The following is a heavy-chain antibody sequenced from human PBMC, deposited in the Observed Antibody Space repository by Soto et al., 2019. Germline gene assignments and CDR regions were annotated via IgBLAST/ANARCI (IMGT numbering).Heavy chain of an antibody. D-gene: IGHD3-10*02. V-gene: IGHV4-59*11. J-gene: IGHJ5*02. CDR1: GGSITSHF. Sequence: QVQLQESGPGLVKPSETLSLTCAVSGGSITSHFWTWIRQTPGTGLEFIGYIHHTGRTHYSPSLKSRVTTSMDTSKNQFSLNLTSLTAADTAVYYCVRGWNVPGWFDPWGQGTLVTVSS. CDR3: VRGWNVPGWFDP. CDR2: IHHTGRT.